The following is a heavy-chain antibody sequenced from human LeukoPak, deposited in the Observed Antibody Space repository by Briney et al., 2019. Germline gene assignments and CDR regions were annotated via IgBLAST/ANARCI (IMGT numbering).Heavy chain of an antibody. J-gene: IGHJ4*02. D-gene: IGHD6-6*01. CDR2: ISGSGSNT. Sequence: SGGSLRLSCAASGITFSGSGMSWVRQAPGKGLEWVSTISGSGSNTHYADSVKGRFTISRDNYKDTLYMQMNSLRAEDTAVYYCARGRGGVLEYSSSHFDYWGQGTLVTVSS. CDR3: ARGRGGVLEYSSSHFDY. CDR1: GITFSGSG. V-gene: IGHV3-23*01.